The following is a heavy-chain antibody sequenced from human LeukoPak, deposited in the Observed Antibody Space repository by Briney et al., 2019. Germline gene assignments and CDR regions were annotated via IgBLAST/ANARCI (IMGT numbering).Heavy chain of an antibody. J-gene: IGHJ4*02. Sequence: GGSLRLSCAASGFTFSSYAMSWVRQAPGKGLEWVSAISGSGGSTYYADSVKGRFTISRDNSKNTLYPQMNSLRAEDTAVYYCAKEGLKYCTNGVCYTGVDYWGQGTLVTVSS. D-gene: IGHD2-8*01. CDR1: GFTFSSYA. CDR3: AKEGLKYCTNGVCYTGVDY. V-gene: IGHV3-23*01. CDR2: ISGSGGST.